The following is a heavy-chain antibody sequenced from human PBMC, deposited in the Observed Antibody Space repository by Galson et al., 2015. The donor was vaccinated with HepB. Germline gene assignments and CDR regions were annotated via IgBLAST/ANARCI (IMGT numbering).Heavy chain of an antibody. D-gene: IGHD3-10*01. J-gene: IGHJ6*03. Sequence: SLRLSCAASGFTFNNYAMHWVRQAPGKGLEWVAFISFDGKKRYYADAVKGRFTISRDNARKSVYLQMHSPRAEDTAVYYCTRRGPETGFYYYYMDVWGKGTTVTVSS. CDR3: TRRGPETGFYYYYMDV. CDR1: GFTFNNYA. V-gene: IGHV3-30*04. CDR2: ISFDGKKR.